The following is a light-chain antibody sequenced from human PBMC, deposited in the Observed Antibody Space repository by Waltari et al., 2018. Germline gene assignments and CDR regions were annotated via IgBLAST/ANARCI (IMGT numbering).Light chain of an antibody. CDR3: QQSDSLPLT. J-gene: IGKJ4*01. Sequence: DIQMTQSPSSLSASVGDRVTITCRASQTINTYLNWYQKQPVRAPKVLISVISYLHTGVPSRFSGSGSGTDFTLTISSLQPEDFATYYCQQSDSLPLTFGGGTKVEIK. CDR1: QTINTY. CDR2: VIS. V-gene: IGKV1-39*01.